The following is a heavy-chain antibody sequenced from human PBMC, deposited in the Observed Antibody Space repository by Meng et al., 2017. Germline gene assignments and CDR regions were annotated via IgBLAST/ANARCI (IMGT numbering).Heavy chain of an antibody. CDR2: IYHSGST. Sequence: GSLRLSCAVSGYSISSGYYWGWIRQPPGRGLEWIGSIYHSGSTYYNPSLKSRVTISVDTSKNQFSLKLSSVTAADTAVYYCARDLEGSYAPGDYWGQGTLVTVSS. CDR3: ARDLEGSYAPGDY. V-gene: IGHV4-38-2*02. J-gene: IGHJ4*02. CDR1: GYSISSGYY. D-gene: IGHD1-26*01.